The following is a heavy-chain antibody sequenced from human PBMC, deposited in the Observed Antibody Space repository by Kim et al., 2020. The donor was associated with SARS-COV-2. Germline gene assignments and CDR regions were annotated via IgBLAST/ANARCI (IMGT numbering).Heavy chain of an antibody. CDR1: GGSISSSNW. J-gene: IGHJ4*02. D-gene: IGHD3-10*01. CDR3: ARASPMVQGGRDY. V-gene: IGHV4-4*02. Sequence: SETLSLTCAVSGGSISSSNWWSWVRQPPGKGLEWIGEIYHSGSTNYNPSLKSRVTISVDKSKNQFSLKLSSVTAADTAVYYCARASPMVQGGRDYWGQGTLGTVSS. CDR2: IYHSGST.